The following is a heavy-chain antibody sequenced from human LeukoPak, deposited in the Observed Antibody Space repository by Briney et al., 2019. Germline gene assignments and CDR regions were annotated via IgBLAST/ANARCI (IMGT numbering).Heavy chain of an antibody. V-gene: IGHV3-30-3*01. Sequence: GRSLRLSCVAAGFTFSSNAIHCVRQAPGKGLEWVMVISSDGTNKYYADSVKGRFTVSRDNIKNTLYLQMNSLRDKDTAVYYCGRDRSTLQRPGYYDGMDVWGQGTTVTVSS. CDR2: ISSDGTNK. CDR1: GFTFSSNA. CDR3: GRDRSTLQRPGYYDGMDV. D-gene: IGHD1-1*01. J-gene: IGHJ6*02.